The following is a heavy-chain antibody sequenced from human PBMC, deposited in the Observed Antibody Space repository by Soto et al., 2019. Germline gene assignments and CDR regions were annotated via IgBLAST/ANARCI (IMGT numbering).Heavy chain of an antibody. CDR1: GFTFTSSA. D-gene: IGHD6-25*01. CDR3: AASGDTQYYYYGMDV. CDR2: IVVGSGNT. Sequence: GASVKVSCKASGFTFTSSAVQWVRQARGQRLEWIGWIVVGSGNTNYVQKFQERVTITRDMATSTAYMELSSLRCEDTAVYYCAASGDTQYYYYGMDVGGQGTTVTVAS. V-gene: IGHV1-58*01. J-gene: IGHJ6*02.